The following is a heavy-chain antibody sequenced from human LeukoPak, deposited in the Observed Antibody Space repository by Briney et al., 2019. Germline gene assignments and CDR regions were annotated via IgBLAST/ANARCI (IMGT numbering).Heavy chain of an antibody. CDR2: ISNDGSKK. Sequence: PGGSLRLSCATSGFTFNRDAMHWVHQAPGKGPEWVAGISNDGSKKYYADSVKGRFTISRDNSKNTLYLQMNNLRLEDTALYYCARTLDGSSWYNWGQGTLVTVSS. CDR3: ARTLDGSSWYN. V-gene: IGHV3-30-3*01. J-gene: IGHJ4*02. CDR1: GFTFNRDA. D-gene: IGHD6-13*01.